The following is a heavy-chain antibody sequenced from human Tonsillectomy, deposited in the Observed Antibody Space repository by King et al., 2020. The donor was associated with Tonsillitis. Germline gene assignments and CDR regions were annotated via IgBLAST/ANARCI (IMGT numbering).Heavy chain of an antibody. V-gene: IGHV3-23*03. CDR2: IHRSGSPT. Sequence: QLVQSGGGLVQPGGSLTLSCAASGFTFSAYAMNWVRQAPGKGLEWVSIIHRSGSPTYYADSVKGRFSISRDDSTNTLYLQINSLRVEDTAIYYCVMDSGDSTGWPIFDSWGQGTLVTVSS. CDR3: VMDSGDSTGWPIFDS. D-gene: IGHD6-19*01. J-gene: IGHJ4*02. CDR1: GFTFSAYA.